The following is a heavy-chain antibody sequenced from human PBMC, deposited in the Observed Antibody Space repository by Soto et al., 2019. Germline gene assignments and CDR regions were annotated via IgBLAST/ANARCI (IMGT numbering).Heavy chain of an antibody. CDR3: ARIAVAGHYWYIDL. CDR2: ISSSGSTI. CDR1: GFTFSSYS. D-gene: IGHD6-19*01. J-gene: IGHJ2*01. Sequence: EVQLVESGGGLVQPGGSLRLSCAASGFTFSSYSMNWVRQAPGKGLEWVSDISSSGSTIYYADSVKGRFPISRDNAKKSLYLQRNSLRAEDTAVYYCARIAVAGHYWYIDLWGRGTLVTVSS. V-gene: IGHV3-48*01.